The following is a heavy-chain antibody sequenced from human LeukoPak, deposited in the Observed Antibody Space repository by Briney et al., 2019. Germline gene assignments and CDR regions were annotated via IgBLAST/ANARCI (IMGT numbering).Heavy chain of an antibody. CDR1: GYTFTSYG. D-gene: IGHD2-15*01. V-gene: IGHV1-18*01. CDR2: TSAYNGNT. Sequence: ASVKVSCKASGYTFTSYGISWVRQAPGQGLEWMGRTSAYNGNTNYAQKLQGRVTMTTDTSTSTAYMELRSLRSDDTAVYYCARGYCSGGSCYPFDYWGQGTLVTVSS. CDR3: ARGYCSGGSCYPFDY. J-gene: IGHJ4*02.